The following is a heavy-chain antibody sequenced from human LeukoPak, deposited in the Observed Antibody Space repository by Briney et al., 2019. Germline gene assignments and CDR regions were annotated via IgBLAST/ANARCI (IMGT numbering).Heavy chain of an antibody. Sequence: SQTLSLTCDISGDSVSSNSAAWNWIRQSPSRGLEWLGRTYYRSKWYNDYAVSVKSRIIISPDTSMNQFSLQLNSVTPEDTAVYYCVRMAAAIPASWGQGTLVTVSS. CDR3: VRMAAAIPAS. CDR2: TYYRSKWYN. D-gene: IGHD5-24*01. V-gene: IGHV6-1*01. CDR1: GDSVSSNSAA. J-gene: IGHJ5*02.